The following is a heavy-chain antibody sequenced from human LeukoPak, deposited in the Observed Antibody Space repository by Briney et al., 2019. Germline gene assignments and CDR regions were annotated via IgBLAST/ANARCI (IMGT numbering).Heavy chain of an antibody. CDR2: IYYSGST. CDR3: ASPPNSDGPFGY. CDR1: GGSISSSSYY. D-gene: IGHD1-1*01. J-gene: IGHJ4*02. Sequence: SETLSLTCTVSGGSISSSSYYWGWIRQPPGKGLEWIGSIYYSGSTYYNPSLKSRVTISVDTSKNQFSLKLSSVTAADTAVYYCASPPNSDGPFGYWGQGTLVTVSS. V-gene: IGHV4-39*07.